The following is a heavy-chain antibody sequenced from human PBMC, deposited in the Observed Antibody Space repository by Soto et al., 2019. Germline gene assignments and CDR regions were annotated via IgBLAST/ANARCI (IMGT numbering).Heavy chain of an antibody. J-gene: IGHJ4*02. CDR3: ARDVGDYDSSGYYSPPFGY. Sequence: QVQLQESGPGLVKPSQTLSLTCTVSGGSISSGDYYWSWIRQPPGKGLEWIGYIYYSGSTYYNPYLKSRVTIPVDTSKNQSSLKLSSVTAADTAVYYCARDVGDYDSSGYYSPPFGYWGQGTLVTVSS. CDR2: IYYSGST. CDR1: GGSISSGDYY. D-gene: IGHD3-22*01. V-gene: IGHV4-30-4*01.